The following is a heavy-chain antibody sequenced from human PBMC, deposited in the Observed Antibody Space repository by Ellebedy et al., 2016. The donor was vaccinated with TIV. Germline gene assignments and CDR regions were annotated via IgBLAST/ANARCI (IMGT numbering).Heavy chain of an antibody. V-gene: IGHV3-23*01. D-gene: IGHD3-22*01. CDR2: VSGSGSDT. CDR1: GFTFSYYA. Sequence: GGSLRLSCVASGFTFSYYAMSWVRQVPGKGLEWVSGVSGSGSDTYYTDSVRGRFTISRDNSLDTLYLQMNTLRADDTAIYYCAKGNYYDRSGPFDSWGQGVLVTVSS. CDR3: AKGNYYDRSGPFDS. J-gene: IGHJ4*02.